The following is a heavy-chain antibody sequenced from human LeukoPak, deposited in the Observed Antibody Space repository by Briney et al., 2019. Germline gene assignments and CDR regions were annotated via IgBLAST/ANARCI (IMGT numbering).Heavy chain of an antibody. Sequence: RASVKVSCKASGYTFTVYFMHWVRQAPGHGLEWMGLMNPDNGGTHYAQKFQGRVTMTRDSSINTAYMELSRLTSDDTAVYYCATLGGHSLAAQNGYWGQGNLVTVSS. D-gene: IGHD3-16*01. J-gene: IGHJ4*02. CDR1: GYTFTVYF. V-gene: IGHV1-2*02. CDR3: ATLGGHSLAAQNGY. CDR2: MNPDNGGT.